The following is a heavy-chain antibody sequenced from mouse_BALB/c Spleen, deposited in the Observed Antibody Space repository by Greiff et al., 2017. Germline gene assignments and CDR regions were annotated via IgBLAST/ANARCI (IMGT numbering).Heavy chain of an antibody. V-gene: IGHV7-3*02. CDR1: GFTFTDYY. J-gene: IGHJ4*01. Sequence: EVKLVESGGGLVQPGGSLRLSCATSGFTFTDYYMSWVRQPPGKALEWLGFIRNKANGYTTEYSASVKGRFTISRDNSQSILYLQMNTLRAEDSATYYCARDGDWDGAMDYWGQGTSVTVSS. CDR2: IRNKANGYTT. D-gene: IGHD4-1*01. CDR3: ARDGDWDGAMDY.